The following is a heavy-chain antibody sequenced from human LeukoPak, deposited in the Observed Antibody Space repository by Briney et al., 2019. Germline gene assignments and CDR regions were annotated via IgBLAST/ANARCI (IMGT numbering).Heavy chain of an antibody. D-gene: IGHD3-10*01. CDR2: INNDGGGT. J-gene: IGHJ6*03. CDR3: AKDQGSYGSGSSFYMDV. Sequence: GGSLRLSCAASGSTFRGYWMYWVRQAPEKGLVYVSRINNDGGGTTYTDSVKGRFTISRDNSKNTLYLQMNSLRAEDAAVYYCAKDQGSYGSGSSFYMDVWGKGTTVTVSS. V-gene: IGHV3-74*01. CDR1: GSTFRGYW.